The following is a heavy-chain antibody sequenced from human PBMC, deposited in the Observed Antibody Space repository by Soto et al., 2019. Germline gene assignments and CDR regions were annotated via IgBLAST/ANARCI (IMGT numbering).Heavy chain of an antibody. J-gene: IGHJ4*02. CDR1: GYTFTSYG. CDR3: ARDSPPVDY. CDR2: ISAYNGNT. V-gene: IGHV1-18*01. Sequence: QVQLVQSGAEVRKPGASVKVSCKASGYTFTSYGISWVRQAPGQGLEWMGWISAYNGNTNNAQKLQGRVTMTTDTSTCTADMELRSLRSDDTAVDYCARDSPPVDYWGQGTLVTVCS.